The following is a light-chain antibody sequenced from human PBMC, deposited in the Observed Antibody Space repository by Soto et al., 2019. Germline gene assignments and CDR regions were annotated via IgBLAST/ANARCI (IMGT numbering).Light chain of an antibody. V-gene: IGKV3-11*01. CDR3: QQRSSWPRT. J-gene: IGKJ1*01. Sequence: VLTQSPATLSLSPGERATLSCRASQSVGSYLTWYQQKPGQAPRLLIYETSKRATGIPARFSGSGSGTDFTLTISSLEPEDFAVYYCQQRSSWPRTFGQGTKVDIK. CDR1: QSVGSY. CDR2: ETS.